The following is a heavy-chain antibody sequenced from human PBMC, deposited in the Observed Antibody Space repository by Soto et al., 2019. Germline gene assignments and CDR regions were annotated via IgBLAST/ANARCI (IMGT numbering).Heavy chain of an antibody. D-gene: IGHD3-10*01. CDR2: IYWDDDK. CDR1: GFSLSTREVG. CDR3: AHRAYYYDSASYYPH. V-gene: IGHV2-5*02. J-gene: IGHJ4*02. Sequence: XGATLVNPTQPLTLTCTFSGFSLSTREVGVGWIRQPPGKALEWLALIYWDDDKRYRPSLKSRLTIVKDTSKNLVILIMTNMETADTATYYFAHRAYYYDSASYYPHWGQGILVTVSS.